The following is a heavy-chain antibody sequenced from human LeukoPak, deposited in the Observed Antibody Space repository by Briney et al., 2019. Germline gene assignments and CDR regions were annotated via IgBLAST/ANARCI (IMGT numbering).Heavy chain of an antibody. V-gene: IGHV3-23*01. CDR3: AKGGYDGSGIN. D-gene: IGHD3-22*01. CDR2: IGGSGAKT. Sequence: PGGSLRLSCAASGFTFSNYAMSWVRQAPGKGLEWVSAIGGSGAKTYYADSVKGRFTISRDNSKNTLYLQMNSLRAEDTAVYYCAKGGYDGSGINWGQGTLVTVPS. CDR1: GFTFSNYA. J-gene: IGHJ4*02.